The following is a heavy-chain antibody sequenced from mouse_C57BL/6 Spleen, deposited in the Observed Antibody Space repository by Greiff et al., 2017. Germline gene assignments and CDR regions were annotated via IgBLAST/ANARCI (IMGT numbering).Heavy chain of an antibody. V-gene: IGHV14-4*01. CDR2: IDPENGDT. Sequence: EVQLQESGAELVRPGASVKLSCTASGFNIKDDYMHWVKQRPEQGLEWIGWIDPENGDTEYASKFQGKATITADTSSNTAYLQLSSLTSEDTAVYYCTTYYCSSCGCAYWGQGTLVTVSA. CDR3: TTYYCSSCGCAY. J-gene: IGHJ3*01. CDR1: GFNIKDDY. D-gene: IGHD1-1*01.